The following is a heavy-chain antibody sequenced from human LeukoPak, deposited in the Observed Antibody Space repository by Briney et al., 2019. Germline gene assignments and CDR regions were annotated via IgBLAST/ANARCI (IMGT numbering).Heavy chain of an antibody. J-gene: IGHJ6*03. CDR3: VRLTHDTVYSYYYYMDV. CDR1: GGTFSSDT. Sequence: SVKVSCKASGGTFSSDTIAWVRQAPGQGLQWMGRIIPVLGMTNYAQKFQGRVTITADKSTSTAYMELTSLRSEDTAVYYCVRLTHDTVYSYYYYMDVWGKGTTVTVSS. D-gene: IGHD3-9*01. CDR2: IIPVLGMT. V-gene: IGHV1-69*02.